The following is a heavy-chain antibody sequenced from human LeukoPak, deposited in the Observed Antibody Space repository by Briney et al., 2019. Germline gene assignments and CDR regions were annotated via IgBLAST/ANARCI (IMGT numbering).Heavy chain of an antibody. CDR3: ASISGSYYYFDY. Sequence: SETLSLTCTVSGGSISSGGYYWSWIRQHPGKGLEWIGYIYYSGSTYYNPSLKSRVTLSVDTSKNQFSLKLSSVTAADTAVYYCASISGSYYYFDYWGQGTLVTVSS. J-gene: IGHJ4*02. D-gene: IGHD1-26*01. CDR1: GGSISSGGYY. CDR2: IYYSGST. V-gene: IGHV4-31*03.